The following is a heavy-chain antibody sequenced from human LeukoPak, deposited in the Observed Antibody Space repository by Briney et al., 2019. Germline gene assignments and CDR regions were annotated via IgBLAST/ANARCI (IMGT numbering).Heavy chain of an antibody. Sequence: SETLSLTCTVSGDSISSYYWSWIRQPAGKGLEWIGRIFTSGRTNYNPSLKSRVTMSLDTSKNQFFLKLTSVTAADTAVYYCARGRGYNYAFPFDYWGQGTLVTVSS. CDR1: GDSISSYY. CDR3: ARGRGYNYAFPFDY. J-gene: IGHJ4*02. D-gene: IGHD5-18*01. V-gene: IGHV4-4*07. CDR2: IFTSGRT.